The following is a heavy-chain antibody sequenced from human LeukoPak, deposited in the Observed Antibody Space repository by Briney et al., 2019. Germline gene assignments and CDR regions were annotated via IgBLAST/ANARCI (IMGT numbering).Heavy chain of an antibody. D-gene: IGHD6-6*01. CDR3: AKDRGIAARGAFDI. Sequence: SQTLSLTCAISGDSVSSNSAAWNWIRQSSSRGLEWLGRTYYRSKWYNDYAVFVKSRIIINPDTSKNQFSLQLNSVTPEDTAVYYCAKDRGIAARGAFDIWGQGTMVTVSS. CDR2: TYYRSKWYN. J-gene: IGHJ3*02. V-gene: IGHV6-1*01. CDR1: GDSVSSNSAA.